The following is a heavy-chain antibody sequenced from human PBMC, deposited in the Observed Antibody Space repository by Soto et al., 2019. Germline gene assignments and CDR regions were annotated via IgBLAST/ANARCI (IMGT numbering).Heavy chain of an antibody. CDR2: IYNSGRA. CDR1: GGSVKNGRYH. J-gene: IGHJ4*01. CDR3: ARALGQNSYDAQSYF. D-gene: IGHD5-18*01. V-gene: IGHV4-61*10. Sequence: FETLSLTCTGSGGSVKNGRYHWVWVRQPTMKGLEWIGYIYNSGRAHYNPSLRSRVTISVDTSKNQFSLRLSSVTAADPAAYSCARALGQNSYDAQSYF.